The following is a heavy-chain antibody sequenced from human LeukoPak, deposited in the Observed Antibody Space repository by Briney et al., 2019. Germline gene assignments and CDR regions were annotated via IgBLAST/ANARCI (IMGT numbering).Heavy chain of an antibody. J-gene: IGHJ4*02. CDR1: GYTFTGYY. D-gene: IGHD5-18*01. CDR3: ARPAGYSYGRALGY. CDR2: INAGNGNT. Sequence: ASVKVSCKASGYTFTGYYMHWVRQAPGQRLEWMGWINAGNGNTKYSQEFQGRVTITRDTSASTAYMELSSLRSEDMAVYYCARPAGYSYGRALGYWCQGTLVTVSS. V-gene: IGHV1-3*03.